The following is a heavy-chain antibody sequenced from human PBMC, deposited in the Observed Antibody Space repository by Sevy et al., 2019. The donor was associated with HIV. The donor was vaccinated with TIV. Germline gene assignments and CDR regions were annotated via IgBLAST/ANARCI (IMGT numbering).Heavy chain of an antibody. CDR1: GFTFSSYW. V-gene: IGHV3-23*01. CDR3: AGAGVGAKGFDY. Sequence: GGSLRLSCAASGFTFSSYWMSWVRQAPGKGLEWLSGISASGGSTYYADSVKGRFTISRDNFRSTLYLQMNILRAEDTAVYYCAGAGVGAKGFDYWGQGTLVTVSS. D-gene: IGHD1-26*01. J-gene: IGHJ4*02. CDR2: ISASGGST.